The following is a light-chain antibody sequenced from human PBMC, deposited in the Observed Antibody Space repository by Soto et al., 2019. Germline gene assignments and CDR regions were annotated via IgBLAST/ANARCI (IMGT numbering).Light chain of an antibody. CDR1: QSVSSSY. J-gene: IGKJ2*01. Sequence: EIVLTQSPGTLSLSPGERATLSCRASQSVSSSYLAWYQQKPGQAPRLLIYGASSRPTGIPDRFSGSGSGTDFNLTISRLEPEDFAVYYCQQYGSSPPLYTFGQGTKLEIK. CDR2: GAS. CDR3: QQYGSSPPLYT. V-gene: IGKV3-20*01.